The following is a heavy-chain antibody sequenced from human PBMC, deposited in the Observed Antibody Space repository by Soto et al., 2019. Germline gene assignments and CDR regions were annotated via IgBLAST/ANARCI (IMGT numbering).Heavy chain of an antibody. CDR2: ISGSGGST. CDR1: GFTFSSYA. V-gene: IGHV3-23*01. J-gene: IGHJ4*02. CDR3: AKDWVVESSATDY. D-gene: IGHD3-22*01. Sequence: PGWSLRLSCAASGFTFSSYAMSWVRQAPGKGLEWASAISGSGGSTYYADSVKGRFTISRDNSKNTPYLQMNSLRAEDKAVYYCAKDWVVESSATDYWGQGNLVTVSS.